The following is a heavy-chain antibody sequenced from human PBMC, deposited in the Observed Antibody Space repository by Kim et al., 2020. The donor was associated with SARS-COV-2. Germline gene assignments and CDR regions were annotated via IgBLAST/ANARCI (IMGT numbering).Heavy chain of an antibody. CDR2: INPSGGTT. D-gene: IGHD3-9*01. J-gene: IGHJ5*02. Sequence: ASVKVSCKASGYTFTSYYMHWARQAPGQGLEWMGIINPSGGTTSYAQKFQGRVTMTRDTSTSTVYMELSSLRSEDTAVYYCARGQELRYFDWLLYWFDPWGQGTLVTVSS. V-gene: IGHV1-46*01. CDR1: GYTFTSYY. CDR3: ARGQELRYFDWLLYWFDP.